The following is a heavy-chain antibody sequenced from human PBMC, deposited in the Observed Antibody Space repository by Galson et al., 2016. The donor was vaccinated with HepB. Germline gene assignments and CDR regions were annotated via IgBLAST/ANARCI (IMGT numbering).Heavy chain of an antibody. V-gene: IGHV3-23*01. D-gene: IGHD5-18*01. J-gene: IGHJ6*02. CDR2: ITSGGTT. CDR1: GFTFSSYG. Sequence: SLRLSCAASGFTFSSYGMNWVRQAPGKGLEWVSGITSGGTTYYADSVKGRFTISRDNSKNILYLQMKSLRDEDTAVYYCAKRPYSYGWHYGMDVWGQRTTVTVSS. CDR3: AKRPYSYGWHYGMDV.